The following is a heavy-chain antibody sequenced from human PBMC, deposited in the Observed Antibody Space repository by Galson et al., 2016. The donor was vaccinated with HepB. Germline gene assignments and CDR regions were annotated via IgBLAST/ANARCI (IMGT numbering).Heavy chain of an antibody. J-gene: IGHJ6*02. CDR3: AKGLAYCSGTSCLSYSDSPGGGMDV. CDR2: IWYDGNNK. Sequence: LSCAASGFAFSTFGMHWVRQAPGKGLEWVAVIWYDGNNKYYPNSVKGRFTISRDNSKNMLYLQLDSLRVEDTAVYYCAKGLAYCSGTSCLSYSDSPGGGMDVWGQGTTVTVSS. V-gene: IGHV3-33*06. CDR1: GFAFSTFG. D-gene: IGHD2-2*01.